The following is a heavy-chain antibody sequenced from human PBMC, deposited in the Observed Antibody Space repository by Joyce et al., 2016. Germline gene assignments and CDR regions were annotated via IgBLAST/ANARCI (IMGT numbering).Heavy chain of an antibody. Sequence: QVRLVESGGGVVQPGRSLRLSCAAAGFRFSSYGMHWVRQAQGKGPEWVAVIWNEGSKKFYADTVKDRFVISRDNSKNTLSLQMNSLGAEDTAVYYCARDKAGGNWNYLDYWGQGTPVIVSS. CDR3: ARDKAGGNWNYLDY. V-gene: IGHV3-33*01. J-gene: IGHJ4*02. CDR1: GFRFSSYG. CDR2: IWNEGSKK. D-gene: IGHD4-23*01.